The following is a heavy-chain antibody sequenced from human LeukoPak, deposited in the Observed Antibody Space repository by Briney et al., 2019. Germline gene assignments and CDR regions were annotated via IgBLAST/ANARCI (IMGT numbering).Heavy chain of an antibody. CDR1: GFTFSSYG. V-gene: IGHV3-33*01. CDR2: IWYDGSNK. D-gene: IGHD5-24*01. Sequence: GRSLRLSCAASGFTFSSYGMHWVRQAPGKGLEWVAVIWYDGSNKYYADSVKGRFTISRDKSKNTLYLQMNSLRAEDTAVYYCARGRGWLQPYFDYWGQGTLVTVSS. CDR3: ARGRGWLQPYFDY. J-gene: IGHJ4*02.